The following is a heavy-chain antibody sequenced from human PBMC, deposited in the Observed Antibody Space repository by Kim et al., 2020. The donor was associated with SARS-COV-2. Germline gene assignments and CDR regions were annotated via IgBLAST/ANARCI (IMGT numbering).Heavy chain of an antibody. CDR3: ARSRSSID. J-gene: IGHJ4*02. CDR2: GNT. Sequence: GNTKNSQKFQGNVTITRDTSASTAYMELNSLRSEDTAVYYCARSRSSIDWGQGTLVTVSS. V-gene: IGHV1-3*01. D-gene: IGHD6-13*01.